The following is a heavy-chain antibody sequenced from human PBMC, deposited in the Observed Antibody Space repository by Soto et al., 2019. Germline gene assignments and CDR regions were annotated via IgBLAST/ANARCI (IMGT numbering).Heavy chain of an antibody. J-gene: IGHJ3*02. D-gene: IGHD3-16*02. CDR3: ARVAYDYIWGSYRLGAFDI. Sequence: QVQLQESGPGLVKPSQTLSLTCTVSGGSISSGGYYWSWIRKHPGKGLEWIGYIYYSGSTYYNPSLKSRVLISVDTSKNQFSLKLSSVTAADTAVYYCARVAYDYIWGSYRLGAFDIWGQGTMVTVSS. V-gene: IGHV4-31*03. CDR2: IYYSGST. CDR1: GGSISSGGYY.